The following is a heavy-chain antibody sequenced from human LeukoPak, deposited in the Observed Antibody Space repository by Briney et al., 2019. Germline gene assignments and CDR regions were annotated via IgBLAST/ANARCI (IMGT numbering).Heavy chain of an antibody. D-gene: IGHD2-2*01. CDR1: GFTFSSYS. CDR2: ISSSSSYI. J-gene: IGHJ3*02. Sequence: PGGSLRLSCAASGFTFSSYSMNWVRQAPGKGLEWVSSISSSSSYIYYADSVKGRFTISRDNAKNSLYLQMNSLQTEDTAVYYCTRYLIKPAVNAFDMWGQGTMVTVSS. CDR3: TRYLIKPAVNAFDM. V-gene: IGHV3-21*04.